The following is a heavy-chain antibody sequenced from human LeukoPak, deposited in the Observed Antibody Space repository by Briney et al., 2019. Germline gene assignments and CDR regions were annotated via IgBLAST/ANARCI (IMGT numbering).Heavy chain of an antibody. CDR1: GYTFTGYY. Sequence: ASVTVSFKASGYTFTGYYMHWVRPAPGQGREWMGWINPYSGGTNYAQKFQGRVTMTWDTSISTAYMELSRLRSDDTAVYYCARDPYCSGGSCYLNYYYYYGMDVWGQGTTVTVSS. CDR3: ARDPYCSGGSCYLNYYYYYGMDV. V-gene: IGHV1-2*02. J-gene: IGHJ6*02. CDR2: INPYSGGT. D-gene: IGHD2-15*01.